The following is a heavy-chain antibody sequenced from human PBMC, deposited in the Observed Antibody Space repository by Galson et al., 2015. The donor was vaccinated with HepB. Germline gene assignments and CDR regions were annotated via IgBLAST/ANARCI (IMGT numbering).Heavy chain of an antibody. Sequence: ETLSLTCTVSGGSISSYYWSWIRQSPGKGLEWIGYIYYSGSTNYNPSLKSRVTISVDTSKNQFSPKLSSVTAADTAVYYCARDYDFWSGYPLYGMDVWGQGTTVTVSS. CDR2: IYYSGST. D-gene: IGHD3-3*01. CDR3: ARDYDFWSGYPLYGMDV. J-gene: IGHJ6*02. V-gene: IGHV4-59*01. CDR1: GGSISSYY.